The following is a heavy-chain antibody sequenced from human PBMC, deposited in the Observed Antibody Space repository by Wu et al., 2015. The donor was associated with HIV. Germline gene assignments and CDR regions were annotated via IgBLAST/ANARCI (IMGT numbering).Heavy chain of an antibody. D-gene: IGHD2-2*01. Sequence: QVQLVQSGAEVKKPGASVKVSCKASGYTFTGYYMHWVRQAPGQGLEWMGWINPNSGGTNYAQKFQGRVTMTRDTSISTAYMELSRLRSDDTAVYYCARSNRPLIVVAHFDYWGQGTLVTVSS. CDR1: GYTFTGYY. CDR3: ARSNRPLIVVAHFDY. V-gene: IGHV1-2*02. CDR2: INPNSGGT. J-gene: IGHJ4*02.